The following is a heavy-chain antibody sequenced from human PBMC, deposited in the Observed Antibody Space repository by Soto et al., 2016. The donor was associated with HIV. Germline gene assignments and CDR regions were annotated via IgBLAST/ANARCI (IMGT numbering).Heavy chain of an antibody. CDR2: IYSGGST. V-gene: IGHV3-66*01. CDR3: ARRGVDSSGHHWGWYFDL. Sequence: EVQLVESGGGLVQPGGSLRLSCAASGFTVSSNYMSWVRQAPGKGLEWVSVIYSGGSTYYADSVKGRFTISRDNSKNTLYLQMNSLRAEDTAVYYCARRGVDSSGHHWGWYFDLWGRGTLVTVSS. CDR1: GFTVSSNY. D-gene: IGHD3-22*01. J-gene: IGHJ2*01.